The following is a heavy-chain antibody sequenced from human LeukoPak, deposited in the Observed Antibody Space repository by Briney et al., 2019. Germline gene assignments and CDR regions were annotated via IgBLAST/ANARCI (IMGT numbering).Heavy chain of an antibody. CDR1: GFTFSSYS. Sequence: PGGSLRLSCAASGFTFSSYSMNWVRQAPGKGLEWVSYISSSSSTIYYADSVKGRFAISRDNAKNSLYLQMNSLRAEDTAVYYCARGAGFPYGSLDHRYWFDPWGQGTLVTVSS. J-gene: IGHJ5*02. CDR2: ISSSSSTI. V-gene: IGHV3-48*01. CDR3: ARGAGFPYGSLDHRYWFDP. D-gene: IGHD3-16*02.